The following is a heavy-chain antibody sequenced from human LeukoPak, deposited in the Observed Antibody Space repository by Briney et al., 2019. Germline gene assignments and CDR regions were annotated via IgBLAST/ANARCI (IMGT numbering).Heavy chain of an antibody. CDR1: GFTFSTYA. J-gene: IGHJ6*03. D-gene: IGHD3-22*01. CDR3: AKDSSSYDWGYMDV. V-gene: IGHV3-23*01. CDR2: IGGSDGRT. Sequence: GGSLRLSCAASGFTFSTYAMSWVRQAPGKGLEWVALIGGSDGRTRYADSVKGRFAISRDNSKNTLYLEMNSLRAEDTAVYYCAKDSSSYDWGYMDVWGKGTTVTISS.